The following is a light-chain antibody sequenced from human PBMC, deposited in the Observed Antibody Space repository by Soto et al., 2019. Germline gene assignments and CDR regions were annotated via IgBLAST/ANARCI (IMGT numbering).Light chain of an antibody. J-gene: IGLJ1*01. Sequence: QSVLAQPPSVSGAPGQRVAISCTGSSSNIGAEYDVHWYQQLPGTAPKRLIYGDNNRPSGVPDRFSGSKSGTSASLAITGLQPEDEADHYCQSYDSSMTTFVFGNGTKVTVL. CDR2: GDN. V-gene: IGLV1-40*01. CDR1: SSNIGAEYD. CDR3: QSYDSSMTTFV.